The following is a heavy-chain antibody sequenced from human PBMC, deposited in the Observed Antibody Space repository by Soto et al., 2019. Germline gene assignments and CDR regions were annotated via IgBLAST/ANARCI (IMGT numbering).Heavy chain of an antibody. D-gene: IGHD5-12*01. Sequence: SETLSLTCTVSGGSISSYYWSWIRQPPGKGLEWIGYIYYSGSTNYNPSLKSRVTISVDTSKNQFSLKLSSVTAADTAVYYCARHEGGGYDPFDYWGQGTLVTVSS. CDR2: IYYSGST. J-gene: IGHJ4*02. V-gene: IGHV4-59*08. CDR3: ARHEGGGYDPFDY. CDR1: GGSISSYY.